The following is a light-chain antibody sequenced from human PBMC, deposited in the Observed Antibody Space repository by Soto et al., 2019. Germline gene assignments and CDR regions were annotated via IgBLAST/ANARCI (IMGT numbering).Light chain of an antibody. CDR2: KAS. Sequence: DIQMTQSPSTLSGSVGDRVTITCRASQTISSWLAWYQQKPGKAPKLLIYKASTLKSGVPSRFSGSGSGTEFTLTIRSLQPDDFATYSCQHYHSYSEAFGQGTKV. V-gene: IGKV1-5*03. CDR1: QTISSW. J-gene: IGKJ1*01. CDR3: QHYHSYSEA.